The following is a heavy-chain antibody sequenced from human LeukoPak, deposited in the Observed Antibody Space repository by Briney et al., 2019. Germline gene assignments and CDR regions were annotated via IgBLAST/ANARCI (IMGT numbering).Heavy chain of an antibody. V-gene: IGHV3-23*01. J-gene: IGHJ4*02. CDR1: GFTFSSYA. Sequence: GGSLRLSCAASGFTFSSYAMSWVRQAPGKGLEWVSSISGSGGGTYYADSVKGRFTISRDNSKNTLYLQMYSLRAEDTAVYYCAKDRVAGSYSYYFDYWGQGTLVTVSS. CDR3: AKDRVAGSYSYYFDY. D-gene: IGHD6-19*01. CDR2: ISGSGGGT.